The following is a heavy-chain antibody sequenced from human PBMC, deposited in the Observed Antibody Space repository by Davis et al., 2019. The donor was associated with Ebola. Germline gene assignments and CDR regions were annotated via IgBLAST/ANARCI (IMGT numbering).Heavy chain of an antibody. D-gene: IGHD2-15*01. V-gene: IGHV1-46*01. Sequence: AASVKVSCKASGYTFTSYYMHWVRQAPGQGLEWMGIINPSGGSTTYAQKFQGRVTMTTDTSTSTAYMELRSLRSDDTAVYYCARDFVVVAATGYYYGMDVWGQGTTVTVSS. CDR3: ARDFVVVAATGYYYGMDV. J-gene: IGHJ6*02. CDR1: GYTFTSYY. CDR2: INPSGGST.